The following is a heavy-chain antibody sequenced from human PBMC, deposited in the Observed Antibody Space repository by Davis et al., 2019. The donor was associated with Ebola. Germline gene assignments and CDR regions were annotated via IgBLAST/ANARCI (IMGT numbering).Heavy chain of an antibody. CDR2: ISWDGGST. J-gene: IGHJ6*02. V-gene: IGHV3-43D*03. CDR1: GFTFDDYA. CDR3: AKVNTKGSLPYYGMDV. D-gene: IGHD2-2*01. Sequence: GESLKISCAASGFTFDDYAMHWVRQAPGKGLEWVSLISWDGGSTYYADSVKGRFTISRDNSKNSLYLQMNSLRAEDTALYYCAKVNTKGSLPYYGMDVWGQGTTVTVSS.